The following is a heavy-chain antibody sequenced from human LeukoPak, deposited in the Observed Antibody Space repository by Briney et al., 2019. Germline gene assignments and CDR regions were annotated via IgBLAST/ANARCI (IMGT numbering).Heavy chain of an antibody. J-gene: IGHJ4*02. CDR1: GGTFSSYA. V-gene: IGHV1-69*01. Sequence: GSSVKVSCKASGGTFSSYAISWVRQAPGQVLEWMGGIIPIFGTANYAQKFQGRVTITADESTSTAYMELSSLRSEDTAVYYCAREGSVLLLFDYWGQGTLVTVSS. D-gene: IGHD2-15*01. CDR2: IIPIFGTA. CDR3: AREGSVLLLFDY.